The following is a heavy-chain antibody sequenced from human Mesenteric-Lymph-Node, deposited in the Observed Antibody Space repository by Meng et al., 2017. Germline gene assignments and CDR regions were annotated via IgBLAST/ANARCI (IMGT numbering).Heavy chain of an antibody. CDR2: ISWDGGST. CDR1: GFTFDDYA. D-gene: IGHD2-21*02. J-gene: IGHJ4*02. V-gene: IGHV3-43D*03. CDR3: AKDMNLYGGGDCYSPAGFDY. Sequence: GESLKISCAASGFTFDDYAMHWVRQAPGKGLEWVSLISWDGGSTYYADSVKGRFTISRDNSKHSLYLQMNSLRAEDTVLYYCAKDMNLYGGGDCYSPAGFDYWGQGTLVTVSS.